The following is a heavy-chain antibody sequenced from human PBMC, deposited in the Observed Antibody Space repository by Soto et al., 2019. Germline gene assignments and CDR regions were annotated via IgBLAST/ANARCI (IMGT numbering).Heavy chain of an antibody. D-gene: IGHD3-16*01. CDR3: ARDGGAY. CDR2: MSYDGRNK. CDR1: GFTFSSYA. Sequence: QVQLVESGGGVVQPGRSLSLSCAGSGFTFSSYAMHWVRRAPGKGVERMAVMSYDGRNKYYADYVKGRFTISRDNSKNTLYLQMNMPRPEDTALYYCARDGGAYWGQGTLVLVSS. V-gene: IGHV3-30*04. J-gene: IGHJ4*02.